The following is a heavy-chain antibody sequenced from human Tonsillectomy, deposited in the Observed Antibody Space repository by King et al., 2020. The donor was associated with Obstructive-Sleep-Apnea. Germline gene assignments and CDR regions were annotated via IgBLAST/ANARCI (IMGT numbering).Heavy chain of an antibody. V-gene: IGHV1-58*02. D-gene: IGHD3-10*01. CDR3: AADTRSNYGSGGSNHDFYYGMDV. CDR1: GFTLNSSA. CDR2: IVVGSGKT. Sequence: QLVESGPEVKKPGTSVKVSCKASGFTLNSSAMQWVRQARGQHLEWIGWIVVGSGKTNYAQKFQETVTFTRDMSTSTAHMELSSLRSEDTAVYYCAADTRSNYGSGGSNHDFYYGMDVWGQGTTVTVSS. J-gene: IGHJ6*02.